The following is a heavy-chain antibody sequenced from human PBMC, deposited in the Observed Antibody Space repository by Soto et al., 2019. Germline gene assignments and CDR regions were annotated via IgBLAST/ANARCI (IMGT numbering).Heavy chain of an antibody. D-gene: IGHD6-19*01. CDR2: IIPIFGTA. V-gene: IGHV1-69*13. CDR3: ARDGSGWLYGMDV. J-gene: IGHJ6*02. CDR1: GGTFSSYA. Sequence: SVKVSCKASGGTFSSYAISWVRQAPGQGLEWMGGIIPIFGTANYAQKFQGRVTITADESTSTAYMELSSLRSEDTAVYYCARDGSGWLYGMDVWGQGTTVTVSS.